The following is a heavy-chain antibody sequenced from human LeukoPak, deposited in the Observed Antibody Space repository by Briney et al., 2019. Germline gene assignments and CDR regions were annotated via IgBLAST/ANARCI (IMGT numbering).Heavy chain of an antibody. Sequence: GGSLRLSCAASGFTFSSYAMSWVRQAPGKGLEWVAVIWYDGSNKYYADSVKGRFTISRDNSKNTLYLQMNSLRAEDTAVYYCARDGGYCSSTSCHMVGGYYYYYGMDVWGKGTTVTVSS. D-gene: IGHD2-2*01. CDR3: ARDGGYCSSTSCHMVGGYYYYYGMDV. CDR1: GFTFSSYA. CDR2: IWYDGSNK. J-gene: IGHJ6*04. V-gene: IGHV3-33*08.